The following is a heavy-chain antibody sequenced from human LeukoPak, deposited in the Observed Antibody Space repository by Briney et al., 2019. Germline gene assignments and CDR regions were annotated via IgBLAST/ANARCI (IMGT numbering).Heavy chain of an antibody. Sequence: GGSLRLSCAASAFTFSTYWMSWVRQAPGKGLEWVANIKEDASEINYVDSVKGRFTISRDNAKNSLYLQMNSLRVEDTAVYYCARDRGYSSFDYWGQGTLVTVSS. CDR2: IKEDASEI. J-gene: IGHJ4*02. V-gene: IGHV3-7*01. CDR1: AFTFSTYW. D-gene: IGHD3-22*01. CDR3: ARDRGYSSFDY.